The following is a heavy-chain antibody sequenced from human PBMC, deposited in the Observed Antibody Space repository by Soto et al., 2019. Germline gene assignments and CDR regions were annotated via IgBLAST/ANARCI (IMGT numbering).Heavy chain of an antibody. CDR1: GFTLSNFW. V-gene: IGHV3-7*01. Sequence: EVQLVESGGDLAQPGGSLRLSCAASGFTLSNFWVNWVRQAPGKGLEWVANIKQGGIEKNYVDSVKGRFTISRDDTTNSLLLQMNNLRAEDTAIYYCLVTTSAFDIWGRGTTVTVSS. CDR3: LVTTSAFDI. CDR2: IKQGGIEK. D-gene: IGHD4-17*01. J-gene: IGHJ3*02.